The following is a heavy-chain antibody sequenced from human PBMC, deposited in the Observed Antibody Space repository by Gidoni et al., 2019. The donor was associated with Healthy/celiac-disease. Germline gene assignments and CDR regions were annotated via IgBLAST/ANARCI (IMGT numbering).Heavy chain of an antibody. D-gene: IGHD6-13*01. CDR2: IWYDGSNK. CDR1: GFTFSSYG. Sequence: QVQLVESGGGVVQPGRSLRLSCAASGFTFSSYGMHWVRQAPGKGREWVAVIWYDGSNKYYADSVKGRFTISRDNSKNTLYLQMNSLRAEDTAVYYCARAYSSPNRYYFDYWGQGTLVTVSS. CDR3: ARAYSSPNRYYFDY. V-gene: IGHV3-33*01. J-gene: IGHJ4*02.